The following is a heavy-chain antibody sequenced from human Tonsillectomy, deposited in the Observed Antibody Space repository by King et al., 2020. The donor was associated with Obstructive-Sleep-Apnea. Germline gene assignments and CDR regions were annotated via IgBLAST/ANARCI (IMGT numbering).Heavy chain of an antibody. CDR1: GYSFSTYW. D-gene: IGHD6-25*01. Sequence: VQLVESGAEVKKPGESLRISCYGSGYSFSTYWIGWVRQMPGKGLEWMGIIYPGDSDSRYSPSFQGQVTISVDKSISTAYLQWSSLKASDTAMYFCARNDSSGLRAFDIWGQGTMVTVSS. CDR2: IYPGDSDS. V-gene: IGHV5-51*01. J-gene: IGHJ3*02. CDR3: ARNDSSGLRAFDI.